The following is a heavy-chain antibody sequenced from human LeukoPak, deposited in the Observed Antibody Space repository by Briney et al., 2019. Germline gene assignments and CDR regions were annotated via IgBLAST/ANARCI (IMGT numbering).Heavy chain of an antibody. V-gene: IGHV1-69*05. CDR3: ASTTSIALGY. Sequence: GASVKVSCKASGGTFSSYAISWVRQAPGQGLEWMGGIIPIFGTANYAQKLQGRVTMTTDTSTSTAYMEPRSLRSDDTAVYYCASTTSIALGYWGQGTLVTVSS. D-gene: IGHD6-6*01. CDR2: IIPIFGTA. J-gene: IGHJ4*02. CDR1: GGTFSSYA.